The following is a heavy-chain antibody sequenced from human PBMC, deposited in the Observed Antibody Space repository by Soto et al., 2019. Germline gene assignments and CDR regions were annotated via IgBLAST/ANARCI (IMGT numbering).Heavy chain of an antibody. D-gene: IGHD6-13*01. CDR1: GGYISSNY. V-gene: IGHV4-59*01. CDR2: VYNSGST. J-gene: IGHJ4*02. Sequence: SETRSLTCTVSGGYISSNYWTWIRQTPGKGLEWIGYVYNSGSTNYNPSLKSRVTISEDTSKSQFSLKVNSMTAADTAVYYCARYRREAVAGYTLDNWGQGILVTVSS. CDR3: ARYRREAVAGYTLDN.